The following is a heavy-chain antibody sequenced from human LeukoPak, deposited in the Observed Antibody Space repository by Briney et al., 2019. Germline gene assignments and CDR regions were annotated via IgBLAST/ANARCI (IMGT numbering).Heavy chain of an antibody. CDR3: AREYCSSTSCYLDGMDV. CDR2: ISSYNGNT. V-gene: IGHV1-18*01. D-gene: IGHD2-2*01. CDR1: GYTFTSYG. Sequence: ASVKVSCKASGYTFTSYGIGWVRQAPGQGLEWMGWISSYNGNTNYAQKLQGRVTMTTDTSTSTAYMELRSRRSDDTAVYYCAREYCSSTSCYLDGMDVWGQGTTVTVSS. J-gene: IGHJ6*02.